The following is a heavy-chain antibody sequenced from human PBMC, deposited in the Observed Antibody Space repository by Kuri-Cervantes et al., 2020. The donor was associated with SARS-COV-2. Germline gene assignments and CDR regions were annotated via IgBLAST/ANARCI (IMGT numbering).Heavy chain of an antibody. CDR3: ARDLIAARPEAFDP. CDR2: IIPILGTA. D-gene: IGHD6-6*01. J-gene: IGHJ5*02. V-gene: IGHV1-69*08. Sequence: SVKVSCKASGYTFTGYYMHWVRQAPGQGLEWMGRIIPILGTANYAQKFQGRVTITADKSTSTAYTELSSLRSEDTAVYYCARDLIAARPEAFDPWGQGTLVTVSS. CDR1: GYTFTGYY.